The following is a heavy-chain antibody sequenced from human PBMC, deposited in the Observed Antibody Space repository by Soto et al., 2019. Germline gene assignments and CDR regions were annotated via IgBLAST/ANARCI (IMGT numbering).Heavy chain of an antibody. Sequence: QVQLVQSGAEVKKPGASVKVSCKASGYTFTSYAMHWVRQAPGQRLEWMGWINAGNGNTKYSQKFQGRVTITRDTSASTAYMELRSLRSEDTAVYYCARGGGYSNPYSGMDVWGQGTTVTVSS. V-gene: IGHV1-3*01. D-gene: IGHD6-13*01. CDR1: GYTFTSYA. CDR3: ARGGGYSNPYSGMDV. CDR2: INAGNGNT. J-gene: IGHJ6*02.